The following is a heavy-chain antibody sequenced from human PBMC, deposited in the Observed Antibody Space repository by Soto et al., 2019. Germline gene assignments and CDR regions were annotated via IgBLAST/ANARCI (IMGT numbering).Heavy chain of an antibody. CDR3: TKDKADKYDSSVDS. J-gene: IGHJ4*02. D-gene: IGHD3-22*01. Sequence: GGSLRLSCVGSGFTFDSHAMNWVRQAPGKGLECVAGITGSAGSTYYADSVKGRFTISKDNSKNTLYLQMNSLRAEDTAVYYCTKDKADKYDSSVDSWGQGTQVTVSS. V-gene: IGHV3-23*01. CDR1: GFTFDSHA. CDR2: ITGSAGST.